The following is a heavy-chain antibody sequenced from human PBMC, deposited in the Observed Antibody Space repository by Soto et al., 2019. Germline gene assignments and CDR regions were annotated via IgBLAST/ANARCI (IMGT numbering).Heavy chain of an antibody. D-gene: IGHD2-15*01. J-gene: IGHJ6*02. Sequence: QVQLVESGGGVVQPGRSLRLSCAASGFTFSSYGMHWVRQAPGKGLEWVAVISYDGNNKYYADSVKGRFTISRDNYKNRLYIQMNRLRAEDTGVYYCAKDEVLVVAVARDYYGMDVWGQGTTVTVSS. CDR2: ISYDGNNK. V-gene: IGHV3-30*18. CDR3: AKDEVLVVAVARDYYGMDV. CDR1: GFTFSSYG.